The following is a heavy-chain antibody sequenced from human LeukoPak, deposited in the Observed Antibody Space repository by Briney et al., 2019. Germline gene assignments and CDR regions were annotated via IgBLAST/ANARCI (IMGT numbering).Heavy chain of an antibody. CDR1: GYTFTSYG. J-gene: IGHJ5*02. CDR2: ISAYNGNT. D-gene: IGHD4-23*01. Sequence: ASVKVSCKASGYTFTSYGISWVRQAPGQGLEWMGWISAYNGNTNYAQKLQGRVTMTTDTSTSTAYMELRSLGSDDTAVYYCARARIGNDWFDPWGQGTLVTVSS. CDR3: ARARIGNDWFDP. V-gene: IGHV1-18*01.